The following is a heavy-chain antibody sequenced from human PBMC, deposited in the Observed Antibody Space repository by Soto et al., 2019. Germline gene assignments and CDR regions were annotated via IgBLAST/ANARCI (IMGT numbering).Heavy chain of an antibody. CDR1: GGAFSGYY. V-gene: IGHV4-34*04. CDR3: ARGSNGDLSSLIDY. D-gene: IGHD4-17*01. Sequence: SETLSLTCAIYGGAFSGYYWSWVRQPPGKRLKRIREINHSGSTNNNPSLKSRGTISVDTSKNQFSLKLSSVTAADTAVYYCARGSNGDLSSLIDYWGQGTLVTVSS. CDR2: INHSGST. J-gene: IGHJ4*02.